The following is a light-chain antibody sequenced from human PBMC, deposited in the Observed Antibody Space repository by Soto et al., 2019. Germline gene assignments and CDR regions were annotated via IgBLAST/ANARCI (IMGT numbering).Light chain of an antibody. J-gene: IGKJ4*01. CDR1: QSVSSSS. CDR3: QQYVSSPLP. CDR2: DTS. Sequence: EIVLTQSPGTLSLSPWEXSTXSFRSSQSVSSSSLAWYQQKPGQAPRLLIYDTSSRATGIPDRFSGSGSGTDFTLTISRLEPEDFAVYYCQQYVSSPLPFGGGTKVDIK. V-gene: IGKV3-20*01.